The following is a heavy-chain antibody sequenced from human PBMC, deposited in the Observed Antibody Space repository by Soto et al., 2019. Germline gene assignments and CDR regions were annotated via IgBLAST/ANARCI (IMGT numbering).Heavy chain of an antibody. J-gene: IGHJ5*01. Sequence: EVQLLESGGGLVQPGGSLRLSCAASGFTFSSYAMSWVRQAPGKGLEWVSAISGSGGSTFYADSVKGRFTISRDTSKNTLFLQMNSLRAEDTAVYYCAKDRGRGYDWFYSWGQGPLVTVSS. D-gene: IGHD5-12*01. CDR2: ISGSGGST. V-gene: IGHV3-23*01. CDR1: GFTFSSYA. CDR3: AKDRGRGYDWFYS.